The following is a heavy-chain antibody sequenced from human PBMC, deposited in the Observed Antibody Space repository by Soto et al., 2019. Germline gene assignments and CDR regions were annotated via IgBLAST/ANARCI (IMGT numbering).Heavy chain of an antibody. Sequence: QLQLQESGPGLVKPSETLSLTCTVSGGSISSSSYYWGWIRQPPGKGLEWIGSIYYSGSTYYNPSLKSRVTISVDTSKNQFSLKLSSVTAADTAVYYCARTVGGDGIAFDYWGQGTLVTVSS. CDR2: IYYSGST. CDR1: GGSISSSSYY. J-gene: IGHJ4*02. CDR3: ARTVGGDGIAFDY. D-gene: IGHD2-21*01. V-gene: IGHV4-39*01.